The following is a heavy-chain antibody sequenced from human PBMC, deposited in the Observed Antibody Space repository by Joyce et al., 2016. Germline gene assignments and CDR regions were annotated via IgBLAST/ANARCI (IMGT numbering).Heavy chain of an antibody. Sequence: EMQLVQSGAEVKKPGESLKISCKTSGYSFTTYWLGWVRQMPGKGLEWMGISYPGNFDTRYSPSFQGQVTISTDKSISTAYLQWSSLKASDTAIYFCARRAYGSGTYYNFFDSWGQGTLVTVSS. CDR3: ARRAYGSGTYYNFFDS. CDR1: GYSFTTYW. CDR2: SYPGNFDT. V-gene: IGHV5-51*01. J-gene: IGHJ4*02. D-gene: IGHD3-10*01.